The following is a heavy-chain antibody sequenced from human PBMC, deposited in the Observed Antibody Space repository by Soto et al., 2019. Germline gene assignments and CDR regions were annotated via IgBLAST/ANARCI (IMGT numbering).Heavy chain of an antibody. V-gene: IGHV4-31*01. CDR1: GGSISSGGYV. D-gene: IGHD6-19*01. CDR2: IYYSGRT. Sequence: VRLQESGPGLVKPSQTLSLTCSVSGGSISSGGYVWSWIRQHPGEGLEWIGNIYYSGRTYYNPSLESLVAMSVDKSKNQCTLEVSSVTAADTAMYYCARGAKEENPTVVGWYAFDFWGQGTLVTVSS. CDR3: ARGAKEENPTVVGWYAFDF. J-gene: IGHJ4*02.